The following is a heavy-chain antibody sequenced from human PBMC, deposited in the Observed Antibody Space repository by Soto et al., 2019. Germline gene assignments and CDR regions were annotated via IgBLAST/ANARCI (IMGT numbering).Heavy chain of an antibody. CDR2: ISYDGSNK. D-gene: IGHD4-17*01. CDR3: ANLYGDYVSYYYYYMDV. CDR1: GFPFSSYG. Sequence: GGSLRLSCAASGFPFSSYGMHWVRQAPGKGLEWVAVISYDGSNKYYADSVKGRFTISRDNSKNTLYLQMNSLRAEDTAVYYCANLYGDYVSYYYYYMDVWGKGTTVTVSS. J-gene: IGHJ6*03. V-gene: IGHV3-30*18.